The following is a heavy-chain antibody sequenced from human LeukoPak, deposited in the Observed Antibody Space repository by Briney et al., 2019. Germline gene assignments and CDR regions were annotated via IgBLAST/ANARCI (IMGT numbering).Heavy chain of an antibody. Sequence: ASVKVSCKASGYTFTSYYMHWVRQAPGQGLEWMGIINPSGGSTSYAQKFQGRVTMTRDTSISTAYMELSRLRSDDTAVYYCARDRRDYGGNIYFDYWGQGTLVTVSS. CDR2: INPSGGST. CDR3: ARDRRDYGGNIYFDY. J-gene: IGHJ4*02. D-gene: IGHD4-23*01. V-gene: IGHV1-46*01. CDR1: GYTFTSYY.